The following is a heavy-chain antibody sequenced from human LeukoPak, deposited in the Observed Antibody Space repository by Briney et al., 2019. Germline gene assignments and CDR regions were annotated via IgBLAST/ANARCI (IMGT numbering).Heavy chain of an antibody. V-gene: IGHV4-34*01. D-gene: IGHD3-22*01. CDR3: APQPHSSGPSPH. CDR1: GGSFSGYC. J-gene: IGHJ1*01. Sequence: SETLSLTCAVYGGSFSGYCWSWIRQPPGKGLEWIGEINHSGSTNYNPSLKSRVTISVDTSKNQFSLKLSSVTAADTAVYYCAPQPHSSGPSPHWGQGTLVTVSS. CDR2: INHSGST.